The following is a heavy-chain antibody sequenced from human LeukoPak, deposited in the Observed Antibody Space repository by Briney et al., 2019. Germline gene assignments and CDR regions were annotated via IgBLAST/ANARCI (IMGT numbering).Heavy chain of an antibody. V-gene: IGHV3-21*04. D-gene: IGHD6-19*01. CDR2: ISSSSIYK. CDR1: GFTFSSYN. J-gene: IGHJ4*02. CDR3: ARVGVKQWLVSGRRQFFDY. Sequence: GGSLRLSCAASGFTFSSYNMNWVRQAPGKGLEWVSSISSSSIYKYYADSVKGRFTISRDNAKKSLYLQMNSLRSEDTAVYYCARVGVKQWLVSGRRQFFDYWGQGTLVTVSS.